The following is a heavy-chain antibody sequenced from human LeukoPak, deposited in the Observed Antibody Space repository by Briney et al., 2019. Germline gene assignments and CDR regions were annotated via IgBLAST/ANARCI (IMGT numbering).Heavy chain of an antibody. Sequence: SETLSLTCTVSGGSISSCYWSWIRQPPGKRLEWIGYIYYSGSTNSNPSLKSRVTISADTSKNQFSLKLSSVTAADTAVYYCARGNYDSRGYSNAFDIWGQGAMVTVSS. J-gene: IGHJ3*02. CDR1: GGSISSCY. D-gene: IGHD3-22*01. CDR3: ARGNYDSRGYSNAFDI. V-gene: IGHV4-59*01. CDR2: IYYSGST.